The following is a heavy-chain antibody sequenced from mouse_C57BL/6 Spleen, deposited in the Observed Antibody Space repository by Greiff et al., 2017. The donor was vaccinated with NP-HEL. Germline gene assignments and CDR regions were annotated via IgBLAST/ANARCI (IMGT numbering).Heavy chain of an antibody. V-gene: IGHV5-4*01. Sequence: EVQLVESGGGLVKPGGSLKLSCAASGFTFSSYAMSWVRQTPEKRLEWVATISDGGSYTYYPDNVQGRFTISRDNAKNNLYLQMSHLKSEDTAMYYCARRETYYGSSYWYFDVWGTGTTVTVSS. CDR1: GFTFSSYA. CDR3: ARRETYYGSSYWYFDV. D-gene: IGHD1-1*01. CDR2: ISDGGSYT. J-gene: IGHJ1*03.